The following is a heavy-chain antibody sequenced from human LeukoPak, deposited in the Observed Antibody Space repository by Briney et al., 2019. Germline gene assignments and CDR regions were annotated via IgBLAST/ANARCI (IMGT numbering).Heavy chain of an antibody. CDR1: GGSIYSTTFY. CDR3: ARRSDSGSDDGEDYFDY. D-gene: IGHD1-26*01. Sequence: SETLSLTCTVSGGSIYSTTFYWGWIRQPPGKGLEWIGSMYYDGSTYHNPSLKSRVTISVDTSNNQFSLKLTSVTAADTAVYFCARRSDSGSDDGEDYFDYWGQGTLVTVSS. V-gene: IGHV4-39*01. CDR2: MYYDGST. J-gene: IGHJ4*02.